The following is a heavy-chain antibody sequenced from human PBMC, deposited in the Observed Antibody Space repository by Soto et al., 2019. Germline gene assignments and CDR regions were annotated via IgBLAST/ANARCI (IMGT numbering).Heavy chain of an antibody. J-gene: IGHJ6*02. CDR2: INPNSGGT. V-gene: IGHV1-2*04. Sequence: QVQLVQAGAEVKKPGASVKVSCKASGYTFTDNYMHWVRQAPGQGLEWMGWINPNSGGTNYTQKFQGWVTMTRDTTISTDYMELSRLRSDDTAVYYCARGPVAAATRAVLYGLDVWGQGTTVTVSS. CDR1: GYTFTDNY. D-gene: IGHD2-15*01. CDR3: ARGPVAAATRAVLYGLDV.